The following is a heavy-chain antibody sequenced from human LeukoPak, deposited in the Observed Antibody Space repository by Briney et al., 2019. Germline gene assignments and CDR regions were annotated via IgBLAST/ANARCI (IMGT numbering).Heavy chain of an antibody. J-gene: IGHJ3*02. V-gene: IGHV1-58*02. Sequence: GASVKVSCKASGFTFTSSAMQWVRQARGQRLEWIGWIVVGSGNTNYAQKFQERVTITRDMSTSTAYMELSSLRSEDTAVYYCAADRPGADDAFDIWGQGTMVTVSS. CDR3: AADRPGADDAFDI. CDR2: IVVGSGNT. D-gene: IGHD1-26*01. CDR1: GFTFTSSA.